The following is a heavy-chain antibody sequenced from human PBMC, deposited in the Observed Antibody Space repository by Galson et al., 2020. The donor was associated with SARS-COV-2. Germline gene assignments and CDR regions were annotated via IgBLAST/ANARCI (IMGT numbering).Heavy chain of an antibody. J-gene: IGHJ6*02. V-gene: IGHV4-34*01. D-gene: IGHD6-13*01. CDR3: ARARSGSTWYETFYGSDV. CDR2: INHRGSI. CDR1: GGSFSGYY. Sequence: SETLSLTCDAYGGSFSGYYWTWVRQPPGKGLEWTGEINHRGSINHNPSLTSRDAISVETSTNQFSLNLTSVTAADTAVYYCARARSGSTWYETFYGSDVWGQGTTVTVS.